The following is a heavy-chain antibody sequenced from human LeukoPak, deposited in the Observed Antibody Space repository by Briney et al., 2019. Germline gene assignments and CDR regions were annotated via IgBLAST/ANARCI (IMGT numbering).Heavy chain of an antibody. J-gene: IGHJ4*02. D-gene: IGHD6-13*01. CDR2: ISGSGGST. CDR1: GFTLSSYA. V-gene: IGHV3-23*01. CDR3: PKDPPPRRAAGTDY. Sequence: GGSLSLSCAASGFTLSSYAMSWVRQAPGKGLEWVSAISGSGGSTYYADSVKGRFTISRDNSKNTLYLQMNSLRAEDTAVYYCPKDPPPRRAAGTDYWGQGTLGTVSS.